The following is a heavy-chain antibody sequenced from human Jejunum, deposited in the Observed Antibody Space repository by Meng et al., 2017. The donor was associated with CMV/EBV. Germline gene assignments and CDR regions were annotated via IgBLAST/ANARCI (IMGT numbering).Heavy chain of an antibody. Sequence: TFTTYSIHWVRHAPGHGLEWMGILNPSGGSPNSAPQFQGRVTIMRDTSTRTVYMALSSLRSEDTAVYYCARGNRSPEGRAVAGFDYWGQGTLVTVSS. CDR3: ARGNRSPEGRAVAGFDY. CDR2: LNPSGGSP. J-gene: IGHJ4*02. CDR1: TFTTYS. V-gene: IGHV1-46*01. D-gene: IGHD6-19*01.